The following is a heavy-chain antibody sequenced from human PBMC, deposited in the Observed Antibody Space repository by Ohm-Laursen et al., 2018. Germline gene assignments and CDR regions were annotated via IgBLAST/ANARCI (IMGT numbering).Heavy chain of an antibody. Sequence: GTLSLTCIVSSGSISSNYWSWIRQPAGKGLEWIGRIHTSGSTNYSPSLKSRVTMSIDTSKNQFSLKVSSVTAADTAVYYCARSVVRGAPGGMDVWGQGTTVTVSS. CDR1: SGSISSNY. CDR3: ARSVVRGAPGGMDV. CDR2: IHTSGST. D-gene: IGHD3-10*01. V-gene: IGHV4-4*07. J-gene: IGHJ6*02.